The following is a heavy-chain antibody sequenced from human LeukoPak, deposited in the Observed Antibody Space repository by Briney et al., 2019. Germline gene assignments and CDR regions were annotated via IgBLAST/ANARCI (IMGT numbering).Heavy chain of an antibody. J-gene: IGHJ4*02. V-gene: IGHV3-30-3*01. D-gene: IGHD3-22*01. Sequence: GRSLRLSCAASGFTFSSYAMHWVRQAPGKGLEWVAVIAYDGSNKYYADSVKGRFTISRDNSNNTLYLQMNSLTAEDTAVYYCARDRYYYDSSGYYPFGYWGQGTLVTVSS. CDR3: ARDRYYYDSSGYYPFGY. CDR2: IAYDGSNK. CDR1: GFTFSSYA.